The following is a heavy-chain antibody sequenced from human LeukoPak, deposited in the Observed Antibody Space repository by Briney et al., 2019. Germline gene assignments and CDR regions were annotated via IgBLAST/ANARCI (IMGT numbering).Heavy chain of an antibody. Sequence: PGGSLRLSCAVSGINLRSYAMNWVRQASGKALECVANRKQDGSEKYYVDSVKGRFTISRDNAKNSLYLQMNSLRAKDTAVYYCASDREYYYGSGSFDYWGQGTLVTVSS. D-gene: IGHD3-10*01. CDR1: GINLRSYA. J-gene: IGHJ4*02. CDR3: ASDREYYYGSGSFDY. V-gene: IGHV3-7*04. CDR2: RKQDGSEK.